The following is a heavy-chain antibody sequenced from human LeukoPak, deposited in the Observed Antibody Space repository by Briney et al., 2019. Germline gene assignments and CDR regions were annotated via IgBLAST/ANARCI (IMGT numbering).Heavy chain of an antibody. D-gene: IGHD3-16*01. V-gene: IGHV4-59*01. CDR2: IYYSGST. Sequence: PSETLSLTCTVSGGSISSYYWSWIRQPPGKGLEWIGYIYYSGSTNYNPSLKSRVTISVDTSKNQFSLKLSSVTAADTAVYYCARTAYDGTAYYYYMDVWGKGTTVTISS. J-gene: IGHJ6*03. CDR1: GGSISSYY. CDR3: ARTAYDGTAYYYYMDV.